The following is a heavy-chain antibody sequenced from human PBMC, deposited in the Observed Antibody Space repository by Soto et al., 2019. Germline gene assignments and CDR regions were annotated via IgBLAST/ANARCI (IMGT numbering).Heavy chain of an antibody. CDR3: ARDSSGYYWFDP. J-gene: IGHJ5*02. V-gene: IGHV4-38-2*02. CDR1: GFSISSGYF. Sequence: SETLSLTCAVSGFSISSGYFWGWIRQPPGKGPEWLGSIYHSGTTYYNPSVKGRVTISVDTSKNQFSPKMSSVTAADTAVYYCARDSSGYYWFDPWGQGTLVTV. D-gene: IGHD3-22*01. CDR2: IYHSGTT.